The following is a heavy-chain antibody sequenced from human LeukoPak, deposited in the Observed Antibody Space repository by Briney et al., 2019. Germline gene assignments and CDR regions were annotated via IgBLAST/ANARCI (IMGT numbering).Heavy chain of an antibody. Sequence: SETLSLTCTVSGGSISSGSYYWSWIRQPAGKGLEWIGRIYTSGSTNYNPSLKSRVTISVDTSKNQFSLKLSSVTAADTAVYYCATRTSGSYPNWGQGTLVTVSS. D-gene: IGHD1-26*01. V-gene: IGHV4-61*02. CDR2: IYTSGST. J-gene: IGHJ4*02. CDR3: ATRTSGSYPN. CDR1: GGSISSGSYY.